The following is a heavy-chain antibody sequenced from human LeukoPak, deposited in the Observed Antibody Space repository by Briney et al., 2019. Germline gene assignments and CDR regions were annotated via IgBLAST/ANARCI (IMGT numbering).Heavy chain of an antibody. CDR2: IIPIFGTT. CDR3: AREPNYFDY. Sequence: SVKVSCKVSGYTLTELSMHWVRQAPGQGLEWMGGIIPIFGTTNYAQKFQGRVTITADESTSTAYMELSSLRSEDTAVYYCAREPNYFDYWGQGTLVTVSS. D-gene: IGHD2-8*01. J-gene: IGHJ4*02. CDR1: GYTLTELS. V-gene: IGHV1-69*13.